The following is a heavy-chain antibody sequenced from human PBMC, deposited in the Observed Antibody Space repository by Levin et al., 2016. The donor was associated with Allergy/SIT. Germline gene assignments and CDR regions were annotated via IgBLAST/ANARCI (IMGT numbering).Heavy chain of an antibody. CDR2: MNPNSGNT. J-gene: IGHJ5*02. CDR3: ARADSSGWYRRLDP. Sequence: ASVKVSCKASGYTFTSYDINWVRQATGQGLEWMGWMNPNSGNTGYAQKFQGRVTMTRNTSISTAYMELSSLRSEDTAVYYCARADSSGWYRRLDPWGQGTLVTVSS. D-gene: IGHD6-19*01. V-gene: IGHV1-8*01. CDR1: GYTFTSYD.